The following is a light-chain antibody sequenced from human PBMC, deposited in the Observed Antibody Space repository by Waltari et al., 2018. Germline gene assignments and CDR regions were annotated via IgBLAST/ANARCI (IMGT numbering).Light chain of an antibody. V-gene: IGKV3-11*01. CDR1: QRVGSY. CDR2: DAS. Sequence: EIVLTQSPVTLSLSPGERASLSCRARQRVGSYLAWYQQRPGQPPSLLIYDASYRVPGFPDRFSGSASATDLPLTSSRLEPEDFAVYYCQQRSAWPTVGGGTKVEFK. J-gene: IGKJ4*01. CDR3: QQRSAWPT.